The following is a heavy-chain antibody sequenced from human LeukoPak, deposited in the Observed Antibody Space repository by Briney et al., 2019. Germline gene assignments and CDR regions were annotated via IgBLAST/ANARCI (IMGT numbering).Heavy chain of an antibody. J-gene: IGHJ4*02. D-gene: IGHD2-2*01. CDR3: ARGGYCSSASCLYYFDY. V-gene: IGHV4-59*08. Sequence: SETLSLTCTVSGGSISDFYWSWVRQPPGKGLEWIGYIYHNGNTNYNPSLKSRVTISVDTSKNQFSLKLSSVTAADTAVYYCARGGYCSSASCLYYFDYWGQGTLVTVSS. CDR2: IYHNGNT. CDR1: GGSISDFY.